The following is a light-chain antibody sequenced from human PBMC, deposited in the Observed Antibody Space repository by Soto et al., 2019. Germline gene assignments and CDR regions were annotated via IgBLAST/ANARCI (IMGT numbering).Light chain of an antibody. CDR1: QSVSSY. V-gene: IGKV3-11*01. Sequence: EIVLTQSPATLSLSPGERATLSCRASQSVSSYLAWYQQKPGQAPRLLIYDASNRATGIPARFSGSGSGTDFTLSITRLAPEDFAVYYCQQRSHWPLLYPFGQGTKLEIK. CDR3: QQRSHWPLLYP. J-gene: IGKJ2*01. CDR2: DAS.